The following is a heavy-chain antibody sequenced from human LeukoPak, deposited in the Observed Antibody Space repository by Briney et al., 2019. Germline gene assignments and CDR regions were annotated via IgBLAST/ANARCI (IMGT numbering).Heavy chain of an antibody. V-gene: IGHV1-69*06. CDR3: ARVAQHGTAGVRGVMPYDY. D-gene: IGHD3-10*01. J-gene: IGHJ4*02. CDR2: IIPIFGTA. Sequence: ASVKVSCKASGATFSSYAISWVRHAPGQGLEWMGRIIPIFGTANYAQKFQGRVTITADKSTSTAYMELSSLRSEDTAVYYCARVAQHGTAGVRGVMPYDYWGQGTLVTVSS. CDR1: GATFSSYA.